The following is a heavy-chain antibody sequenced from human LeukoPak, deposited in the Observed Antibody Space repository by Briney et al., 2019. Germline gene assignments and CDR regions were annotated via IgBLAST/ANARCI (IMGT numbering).Heavy chain of an antibody. J-gene: IGHJ5*02. CDR2: INHSGST. CDR3: ARGVPLGFDP. CDR1: GGSFSGYY. D-gene: IGHD6-13*01. Sequence: SETLPLTCAVYGGSFSGYYWSWIRQPPGKGLEWIGEINHSGSTNYNPSLKSRVTISVDTSKNQFSLKLSSVTAADTAVYYCARGVPLGFDPWGQGTLVTVSS. V-gene: IGHV4-34*01.